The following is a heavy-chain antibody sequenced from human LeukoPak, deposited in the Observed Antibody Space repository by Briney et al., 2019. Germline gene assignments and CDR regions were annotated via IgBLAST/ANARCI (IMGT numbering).Heavy chain of an antibody. CDR2: INPNTGGT. CDR3: ARSRMSDAFDI. Sequence: ASVKVSCKASGYTFTGYYIHWVRQAPGQGLEWMGWINPNTGGTNYAQKFQGRVTMTRDTSISTAYMELSRLRSDDTAVYYCARSRMSDAFDIWGQGTPVTVST. J-gene: IGHJ3*02. V-gene: IGHV1-2*02. D-gene: IGHD2/OR15-2a*01. CDR1: GYTFTGYY.